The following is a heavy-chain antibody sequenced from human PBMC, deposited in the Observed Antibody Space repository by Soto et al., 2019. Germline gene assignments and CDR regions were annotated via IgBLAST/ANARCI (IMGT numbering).Heavy chain of an antibody. CDR1: GFTVSTHY. D-gene: IGHD2-2*02. V-gene: IGHV3-53*01. CDR3: VKADGCAAGTCYTGTYWYFDL. J-gene: IGHJ2*01. Sequence: GGSLRLSCAASGFTVSTHYMSWVRQAPGKGLEWVSVIYSGGSTSYADSVKGRFTISRDESKNTLFLQMNSLRAEDTAVYYCVKADGCAAGTCYTGTYWYFDLWGRGTLVTVSS. CDR2: IYSGGST.